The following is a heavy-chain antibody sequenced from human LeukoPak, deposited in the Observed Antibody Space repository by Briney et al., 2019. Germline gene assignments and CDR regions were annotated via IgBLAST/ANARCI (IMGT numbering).Heavy chain of an antibody. CDR1: GFTLSDSA. V-gene: IGHV3-73*01. J-gene: IGHJ5*02. D-gene: IGHD2-8*01. Sequence: GGSLKLSCAASGFTLSDSAIHWVRQASGKGLEWVGRIRDKGYGHATAYAASVKGRFTLSRDDSKNTAYLQMNSLKTEDTALYYCTTPNEGNWFDPWGQGTLVAVSS. CDR3: TTPNEGNWFDP. CDR2: IRDKGYGHAT.